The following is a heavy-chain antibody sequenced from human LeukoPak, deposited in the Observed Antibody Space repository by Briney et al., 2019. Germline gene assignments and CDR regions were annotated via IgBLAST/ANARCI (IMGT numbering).Heavy chain of an antibody. CDR3: ARDARHCSSTSCSYFDY. CDR1: GYTFTSYV. CDR2: ISAYNGNT. D-gene: IGHD2-2*01. J-gene: IGHJ4*02. V-gene: IGHV1-18*01. Sequence: GASVKVSCKASGYTFTSYVISWVRQAPGQGREWMGCISAYNGNTNYAQKLQGRVTMTTDTSTSTAYMELRSLRSDDTAVYYCARDARHCSSTSCSYFDYWGQGTLVTVSS.